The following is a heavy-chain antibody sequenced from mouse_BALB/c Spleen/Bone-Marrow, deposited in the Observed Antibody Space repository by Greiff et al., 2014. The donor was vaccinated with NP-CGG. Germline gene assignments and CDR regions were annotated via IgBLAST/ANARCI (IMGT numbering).Heavy chain of an antibody. CDR1: GYNFTSYW. CDR2: IYPGSGGN. V-gene: IGHV1-55*01. Sequence: QVQLQQPGAEFVKPGTSVKLSCKASGYNFTSYWINWVKLRPGQGLEWIGDIYPGSGGNHKNEKFKTKATLTVDTSSSTAYMQLSSLASEDSALYYCAGDGSWPFAYWGQGTLVTVSA. J-gene: IGHJ3*01. CDR3: AGDGSWPFAY. D-gene: IGHD2-3*01.